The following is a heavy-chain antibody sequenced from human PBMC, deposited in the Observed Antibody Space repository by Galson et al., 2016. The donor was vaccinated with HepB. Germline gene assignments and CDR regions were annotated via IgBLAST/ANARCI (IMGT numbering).Heavy chain of an antibody. V-gene: IGHV3-23*01. CDR1: GFTFSSYA. J-gene: IGHJ4*02. CDR2: ITHSGEIT. D-gene: IGHD3/OR15-3a*01. CDR3: AKATGRTGPSEY. Sequence: SLRLSCAASGFTFSSYAMRWVRQAPGKGLEWVSTITHSGEITYYTDSVKGRFTISRDNSKNTLHLQMNSLRADDTAMYYCAKATGRTGPSEYWGQGTLVTVSS.